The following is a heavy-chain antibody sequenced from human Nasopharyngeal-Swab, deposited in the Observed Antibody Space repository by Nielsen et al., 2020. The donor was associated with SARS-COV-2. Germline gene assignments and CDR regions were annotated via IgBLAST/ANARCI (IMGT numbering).Heavy chain of an antibody. J-gene: IGHJ4*02. D-gene: IGHD4-11*01. CDR3: ARGHSNDSFDY. V-gene: IGHV4-34*01. CDR1: GGSFSGYY. CDR2: INRSGST. Sequence: GSLRLSCAVYGGSFSGYYWSWIRQPPGKGLEWIGEINRSGSTNYNPSLKSRVTISVDTSKNQFSLKLSSVTAADTAVYYCARGHSNDSFDYWGQGTLVTVSS.